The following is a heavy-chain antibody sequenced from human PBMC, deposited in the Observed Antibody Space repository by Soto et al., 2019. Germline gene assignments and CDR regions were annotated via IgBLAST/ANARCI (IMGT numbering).Heavy chain of an antibody. CDR2: ISTSSSIT. Sequence: PGGSLRLSCAASGFTFSAYGMNWVRQAPGKGLECVSYISTSSSITYYADSVKGRFIISRDNAKNSLFLQMNSLRDEDTAVYYCAKDRVVAVFFIDAFGIWGQGTMFP. D-gene: IGHD2-15*01. J-gene: IGHJ3*02. CDR3: AKDRVVAVFFIDAFGI. V-gene: IGHV3-48*02. CDR1: GFTFSAYG.